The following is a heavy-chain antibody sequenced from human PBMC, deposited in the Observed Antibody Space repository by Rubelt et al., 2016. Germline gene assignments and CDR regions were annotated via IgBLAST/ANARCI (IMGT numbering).Heavy chain of an antibody. CDR2: NGDSGST. V-gene: IGHV4-38-2*02. CDR3: ARDRHDFWSGYWGY. Sequence: SNGDSGSTYYNPSLKSRVTISVDTSKNQFSLKLSSVTAADTAVYYCARDRHDFWSGYWGYWGQGTLVTVSS. J-gene: IGHJ4*02. D-gene: IGHD3-3*01.